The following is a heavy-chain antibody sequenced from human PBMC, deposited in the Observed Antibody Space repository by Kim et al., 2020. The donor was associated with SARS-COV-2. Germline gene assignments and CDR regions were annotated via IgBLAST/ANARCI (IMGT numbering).Heavy chain of an antibody. V-gene: IGHV3-30*04. D-gene: IGHD1-26*01. J-gene: IGHJ6*02. CDR1: GFTFSSHA. CDR2: ISYDGSNK. CDR3: ARGKSKWEQFYFYDMDV. Sequence: GGSLRLSCAVSGFTFSSHAMHWVRQAPGKALEWVAVISYDGSNKYYADSVKGRFTISRDNSKNTLYLQMNSLRAEDTAVYYCARGKSKWEQFYFYDMDVWGQGTTVTVSS.